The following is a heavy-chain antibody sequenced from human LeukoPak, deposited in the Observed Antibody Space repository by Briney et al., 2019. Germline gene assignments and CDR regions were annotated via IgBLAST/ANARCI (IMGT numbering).Heavy chain of an antibody. V-gene: IGHV3-74*01. CDR1: GFTFRSYW. Sequence: PGGSLRLSCAASGFTFRSYWMHWVRQAPGKGLVWVSRINIDGSSGSYADSVEGRFTISRDNAKNTVYLQMNSLRAEDTAVYYCARGGNPYLFDYWGQGTLVTVSS. CDR3: ARGGNPYLFDY. CDR2: INIDGSSG. J-gene: IGHJ4*02. D-gene: IGHD4-23*01.